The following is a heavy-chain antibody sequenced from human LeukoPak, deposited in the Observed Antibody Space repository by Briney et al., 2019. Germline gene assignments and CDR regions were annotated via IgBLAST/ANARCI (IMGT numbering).Heavy chain of an antibody. V-gene: IGHV3-23*01. J-gene: IGHJ6*03. CDR1: GFTFSTFA. CDR2: ISGSGANT. CDR3: AKVKYSYDTSGPNGLGYYYYMDV. Sequence: PGGSLRLSCAASGFTFSTFAMTWVRQAPGKGLEWVSGISGSGANTYYADSVKGRFTISRDNSENTLYLQKNSLRVEDTALYYCAKVKYSYDTSGPNGLGYYYYMDVWGKGTTVTVSS. D-gene: IGHD3-22*01.